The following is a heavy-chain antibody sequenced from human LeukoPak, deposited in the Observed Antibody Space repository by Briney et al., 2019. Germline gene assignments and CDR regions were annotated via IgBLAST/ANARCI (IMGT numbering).Heavy chain of an antibody. V-gene: IGHV3-23*01. CDR3: AKDQTVTTYAADY. J-gene: IGHJ4*02. CDR1: GFTFSSYG. Sequence: QAGGSLRLSCAASGFTFSSYGMSWVRQAPGKGLEWVSAISGSGGSTYYADSVKGRITISRDNSKNTLYLQMNSLRAEDAAVYYCAKDQTVTTYAADYWGQGTLVTVSS. D-gene: IGHD4-17*01. CDR2: ISGSGGST.